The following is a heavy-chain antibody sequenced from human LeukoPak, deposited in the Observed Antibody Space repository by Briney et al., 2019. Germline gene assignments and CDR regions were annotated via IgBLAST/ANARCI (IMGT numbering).Heavy chain of an antibody. D-gene: IGHD4-23*01. Sequence: PSETLSLTCAVSGGSVSSGGYSWSWIRQPPGKGLEWIGYIYHSGSTYYNPSLKSRVSISLDRSKNQFSLNLSSVTAADTAVYFCARVWVTDAFDIWGQGTMVTVSS. CDR1: GGSVSSGGYS. V-gene: IGHV4-30-2*01. J-gene: IGHJ3*02. CDR3: ARVWVTDAFDI. CDR2: IYHSGST.